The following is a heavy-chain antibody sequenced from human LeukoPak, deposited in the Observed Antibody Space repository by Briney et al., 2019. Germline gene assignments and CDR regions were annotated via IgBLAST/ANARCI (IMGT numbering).Heavy chain of an antibody. Sequence: ASVKVSCKASGYTFTSYGISWVRQAPGQGLEWMGWISAYNGNTNYAQKLQGRVTMTTDTSTSTAYMELRSLRSDDTAVYYCARALQPSSSSPGSPNYFDYWGQGTLVTVSS. CDR2: ISAYNGNT. J-gene: IGHJ4*02. V-gene: IGHV1-18*01. CDR1: GYTFTSYG. D-gene: IGHD6-13*01. CDR3: ARALQPSSSSPGSPNYFDY.